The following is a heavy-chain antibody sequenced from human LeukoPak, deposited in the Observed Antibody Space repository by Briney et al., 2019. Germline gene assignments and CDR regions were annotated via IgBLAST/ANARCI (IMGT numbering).Heavy chain of an antibody. Sequence: GGSLRLSCEASGFTVSSNDMNWVRQVPGKGLEWVSVIYSGGSTYYADSVKGRFTISRDNSKNTLYLQMNSLRAEDTAVYYCASPPHYDSSGSRSYYFDYWGQGTLVTVSS. CDR1: GFTVSSND. V-gene: IGHV3-66*01. J-gene: IGHJ4*02. CDR2: IYSGGST. D-gene: IGHD3-22*01. CDR3: ASPPHYDSSGSRSYYFDY.